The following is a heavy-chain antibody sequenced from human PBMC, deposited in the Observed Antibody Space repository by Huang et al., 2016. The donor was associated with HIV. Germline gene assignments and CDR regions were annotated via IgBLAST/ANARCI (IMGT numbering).Heavy chain of an antibody. D-gene: IGHD3-22*01. J-gene: IGHJ4*02. Sequence: GRFTIGRDNSKNTLFVQMSSLRTEDTAVYYCARGDYYGSSGYHPGYFDYWGQGTLVTVSS. V-gene: IGHV3-30*15. CDR3: ARGDYYGSSGYHPGYFDY.